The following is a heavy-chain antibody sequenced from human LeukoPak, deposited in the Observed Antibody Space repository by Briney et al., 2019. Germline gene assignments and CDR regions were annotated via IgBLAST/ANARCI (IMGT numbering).Heavy chain of an antibody. CDR3: AKDRSSGWYYFDY. CDR2: ISYDGSNK. J-gene: IGHJ4*02. V-gene: IGHV3-30*18. CDR1: GFTFSSYG. D-gene: IGHD6-19*01. Sequence: GGSLRLSCAASGFTFSSYGMHWVRQAPGKGLEWVAVISYDGSNKYYADSVKGRFTISRDNSKNTLYLQMNRLRAEDTAVYYCAKDRSSGWYYFDYWGQGTLVTVSS.